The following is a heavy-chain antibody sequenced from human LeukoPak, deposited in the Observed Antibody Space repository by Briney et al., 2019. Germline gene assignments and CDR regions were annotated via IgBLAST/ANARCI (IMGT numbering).Heavy chain of an antibody. D-gene: IGHD2-21*01. CDR1: GFTVSSNY. CDR2: IKSKIDGGTT. Sequence: GGSLRLSCAASGFTVSSNYMSWVRQAPGKGLEWVGRIKSKIDGGTTDYAAPVKGVFFVTRDDSRNTVYLQLNNLKTEDTAVYYCATAKSTEVKPSFDIWGQGTLVTVSS. CDR3: ATAKSTEVKPSFDI. J-gene: IGHJ3*02. V-gene: IGHV3-15*01.